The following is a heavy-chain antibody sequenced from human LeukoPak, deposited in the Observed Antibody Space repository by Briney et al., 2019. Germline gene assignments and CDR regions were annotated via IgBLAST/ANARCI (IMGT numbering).Heavy chain of an antibody. Sequence: SGTLSLTCAVSGGSISSSNWWSWVRQPPGKGLEWIGEIYHSGSTNYNPSLKSRVTISVDKSKNQFSLKLSSVTAADTAVYYCARRTSSGYYPYYFDYWGQGTLVTVSS. D-gene: IGHD3-22*01. J-gene: IGHJ4*02. CDR1: GGSISSSNW. V-gene: IGHV4-4*02. CDR3: ARRTSSGYYPYYFDY. CDR2: IYHSGST.